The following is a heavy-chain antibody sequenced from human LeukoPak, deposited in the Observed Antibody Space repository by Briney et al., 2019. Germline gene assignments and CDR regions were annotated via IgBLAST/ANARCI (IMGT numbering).Heavy chain of an antibody. CDR1: GFSVSSNY. V-gene: IGHV3-53*05. CDR2: IYSGGST. D-gene: IGHD5-18*01. CDR3: ARVGRGYSFNVYYFDY. J-gene: IGHJ4*02. Sequence: PGGSLRLSCAASGFSVSSNYMSWVRQAPGKGLEWVSIIYSGGSTYYTDSVKGRFTISRDNSKNTLYLQMNSLRAEDTAVYYCARVGRGYSFNVYYFDYWGQGTLVTVSS.